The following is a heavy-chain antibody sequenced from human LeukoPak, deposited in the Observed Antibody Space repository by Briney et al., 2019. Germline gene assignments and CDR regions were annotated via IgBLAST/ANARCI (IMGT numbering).Heavy chain of an antibody. CDR1: GGTISRFY. CDR2: IYYSGSA. Sequence: SETLSLTCTVSGGTISRFYWNWIRQTPGKGLEWIGYIYYSGSAIYSPSLKSRVTISVDTSKNQFSLRLTSVTAADTAVYYCARGPEWYYFDHWGQGTLVTVSS. V-gene: IGHV4-59*08. D-gene: IGHD3-3*01. J-gene: IGHJ4*02. CDR3: ARGPEWYYFDH.